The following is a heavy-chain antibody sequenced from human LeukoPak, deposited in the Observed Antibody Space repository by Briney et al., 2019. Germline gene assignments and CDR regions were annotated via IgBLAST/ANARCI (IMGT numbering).Heavy chain of an antibody. Sequence: SETLSVNCTVSGGSISSYYWSWIRQPPGKGLEWIGYIYYSGSTNYNPSLKSRVTISVDTSKNQFSLKLSSVTAADTAVYYCARGVKQLPSYYFDYWGQGTLVTVSS. CDR3: ARGVKQLPSYYFDY. J-gene: IGHJ4*02. CDR2: IYYSGST. V-gene: IGHV4-59*01. CDR1: GGSISSYY. D-gene: IGHD2-2*01.